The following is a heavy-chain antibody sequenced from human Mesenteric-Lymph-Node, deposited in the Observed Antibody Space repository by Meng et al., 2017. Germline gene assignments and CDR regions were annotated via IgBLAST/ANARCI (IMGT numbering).Heavy chain of an antibody. CDR3: ARGRRGYSYGYGPTGLDY. CDR1: GGSFSGYY. CDR2: INHSGST. J-gene: IGHJ4*02. V-gene: IGHV4-34*01. Sequence: QVQLQQWGAGLVKPSETLSLTCAVYGGSFSGYYWSWIRQPPGKGLEWIGEINHSGSTNYNPSLKSRVTISVDTSKNQFSLKLSSVTAADTAVYYCARGRRGYSYGYGPTGLDYWGQGTLVTVSS. D-gene: IGHD5-18*01.